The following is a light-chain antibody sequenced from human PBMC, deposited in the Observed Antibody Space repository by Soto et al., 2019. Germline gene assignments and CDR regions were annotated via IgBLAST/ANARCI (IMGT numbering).Light chain of an antibody. V-gene: IGKV3-20*01. Sequence: EIVLTQSPGTLSLSPGERATLSCRASQSVRNVYLAWYQQKPGQAPRLLIYDASNRATGIPDRFSGSGSGTDFTLTITRLEPEDLAVYYCKQSGSSPRTFGQGPKLEIK. CDR1: QSVRNVY. CDR3: KQSGSSPRT. J-gene: IGKJ2*01. CDR2: DAS.